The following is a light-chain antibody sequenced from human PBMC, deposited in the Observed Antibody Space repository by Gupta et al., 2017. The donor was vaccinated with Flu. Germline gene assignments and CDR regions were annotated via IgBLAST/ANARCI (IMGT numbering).Light chain of an antibody. CDR3: QQYGSAPIT. CDR1: QSVSSSY. V-gene: IGKV3-20*01. J-gene: IGKJ5*01. Sequence: ELVLTQSPGTLSLSPGERATLSCRASQSVSSSYLAWYQQKPGQAPRLLIYGAASRATGIPDRCSGSGSGTDCPRTISRLEPEDFAVDYCQQYGSAPITFGQGTRLEMK. CDR2: GAA.